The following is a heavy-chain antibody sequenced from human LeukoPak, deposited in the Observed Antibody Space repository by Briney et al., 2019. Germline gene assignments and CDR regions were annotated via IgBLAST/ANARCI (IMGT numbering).Heavy chain of an antibody. CDR1: GGSISSSSYY. CDR2: IYYSGST. CDR3: SHNSLGERGPLDAFDI. D-gene: IGHD3-10*01. Sequence: SETLSLTCTVSGGSISSSSYYWGWIRQPPGKGLEWIGSIYYSGSTYYNPSLKSRVTISVDTSKNQFSLKLSSVTAADTAVYYCSHNSLGERGPLDAFDIWGQGTMVTVSS. V-gene: IGHV4-39*07. J-gene: IGHJ3*02.